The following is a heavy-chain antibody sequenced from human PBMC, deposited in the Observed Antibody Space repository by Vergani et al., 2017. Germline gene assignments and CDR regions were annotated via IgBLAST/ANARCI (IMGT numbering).Heavy chain of an antibody. CDR3: ARDSHFYSYGD. D-gene: IGHD5-18*01. J-gene: IGHJ4*02. V-gene: IGHV4-59*12. CDR2: IYYSGST. CDR1: GGSISSYY. Sequence: QVQLQESGPGLVKPSETLSLTCTVSGGSISSYYWSWIRQPPGKGLEWIGYIYYSGSTNYNPSLKSRVTISVDTSKNQFSLKLSSVTAADTAVYYCARDSHFYSYGDWGQGTLVTVSS.